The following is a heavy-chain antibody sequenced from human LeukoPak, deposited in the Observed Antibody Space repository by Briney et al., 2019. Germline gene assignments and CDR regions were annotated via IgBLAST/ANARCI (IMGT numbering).Heavy chain of an antibody. J-gene: IGHJ6*02. CDR3: AADLRYFDWLLPSGMDV. CDR1: GFTFTISA. D-gene: IGHD3-9*01. Sequence: RASVKVSFKASGFTFTISAMQWVRQARGQRLEWIGWIVVGSGNTNYAQKFQERVTITRDMSTSTAYMELSSLRSEDTAVYYCAADLRYFDWLLPSGMDVWGQGTTVTVSS. CDR2: IVVGSGNT. V-gene: IGHV1-58*02.